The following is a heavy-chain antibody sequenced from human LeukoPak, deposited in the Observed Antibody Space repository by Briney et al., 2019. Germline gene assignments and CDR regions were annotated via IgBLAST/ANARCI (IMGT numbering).Heavy chain of an antibody. Sequence: PGGSLRLSCAASGFTFSSYWMSWVRQAPGKGLEWVANIKQDGSEKDYVDSVKGRFTISRDNAKNSLYLQMNSLRAEDTAVYYCARDRKSVWSGYWQRGATDAFDIWGQGTMVTVSS. J-gene: IGHJ3*02. CDR1: GFTFSSYW. D-gene: IGHD3-3*01. V-gene: IGHV3-7*01. CDR2: IKQDGSEK. CDR3: ARDRKSVWSGYWQRGATDAFDI.